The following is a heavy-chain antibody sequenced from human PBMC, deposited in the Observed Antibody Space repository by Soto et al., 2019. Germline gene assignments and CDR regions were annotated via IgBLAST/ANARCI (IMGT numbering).Heavy chain of an antibody. CDR2: IYWNDDK. CDR1: GFSLSTSGVG. CDR3: AHGPYYYDSSGSGGFDP. D-gene: IGHD3-22*01. J-gene: IGHJ5*02. Sequence: SGPTLVNPTQTLTPTCTFSGFSLSTSGVGVGWIRQPPGKALEWLALIYWNDDKRYSPSLKSRLTITKDTSKNQVVLTMTNMDPVDTATYYCAHGPYYYDSSGSGGFDPWGQGTLVTVSS. V-gene: IGHV2-5*01.